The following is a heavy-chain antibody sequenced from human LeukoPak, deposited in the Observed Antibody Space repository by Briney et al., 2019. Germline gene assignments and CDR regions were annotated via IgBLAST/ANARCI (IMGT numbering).Heavy chain of an antibody. Sequence: GGSLRLSCAASGFTVSSNYMSWVRQAPGKGLEWVSVLYTGGSTYYADSVKGRFTISRDNAKNTLYLHIDSLRAEDTAVFYCVRGAYYFYGMDVWGQGTSVTASS. CDR3: VRGAYYFYGMDV. J-gene: IGHJ6*02. CDR1: GFTVSSNY. D-gene: IGHD3-16*01. CDR2: LYTGGST. V-gene: IGHV3-66*01.